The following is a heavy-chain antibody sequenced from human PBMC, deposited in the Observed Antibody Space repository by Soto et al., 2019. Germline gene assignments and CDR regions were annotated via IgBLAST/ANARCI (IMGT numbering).Heavy chain of an antibody. CDR3: ASLGAYIF. D-gene: IGHD7-27*01. Sequence: EVHLVESGGGLAQPGGSLRLSCAASGFTFNTYDLHWVRQEAGKGLEWVSTIGPAGDTYYASSVKGRFTISRDNAKNSFSLQMDTLRAGDTAVSYCASLGAYIFWGQGAQVTVSS. CDR1: GFTFNTYD. V-gene: IGHV3-13*04. J-gene: IGHJ4*02. CDR2: IGPAGDT.